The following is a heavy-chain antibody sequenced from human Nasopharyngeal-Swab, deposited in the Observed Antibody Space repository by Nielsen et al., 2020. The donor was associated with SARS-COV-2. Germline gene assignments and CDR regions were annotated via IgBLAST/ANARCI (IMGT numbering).Heavy chain of an antibody. Sequence: GESLKISCAASGFTFSSYWMHWVRQAPGKGLVWVSRINSDGRSTSYADSVKGRFTISRDNAKNSLYLQMNSLRAEDTAVYYCARGGHGSSGWRNWFDPWGQGTLVTVSS. D-gene: IGHD6-19*01. CDR3: ARGGHGSSGWRNWFDP. CDR2: INSDGRST. CDR1: GFTFSSYW. J-gene: IGHJ5*02. V-gene: IGHV3-74*01.